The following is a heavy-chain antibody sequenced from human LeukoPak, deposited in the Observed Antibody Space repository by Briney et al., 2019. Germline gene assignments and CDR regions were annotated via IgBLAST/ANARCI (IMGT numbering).Heavy chain of an antibody. J-gene: IGHJ3*02. CDR2: FNVGEGST. CDR3: ARNYGGNSGAFDI. V-gene: IGHV1-3*01. CDR1: GYTLTSYG. Sequence: ASVKVSCKASGYTLTSYGVHWVRQAPGQRLEWMGWFNVGEGSTRYSQRFQGRITITSDTSASTDYIELSSLGSEDTAVYYCARNYGGNSGAFDIWGQGTMVTVSS. D-gene: IGHD4-23*01.